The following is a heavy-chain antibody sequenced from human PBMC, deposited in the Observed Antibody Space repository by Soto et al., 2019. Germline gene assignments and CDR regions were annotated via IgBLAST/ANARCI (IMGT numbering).Heavy chain of an antibody. V-gene: IGHV3-53*01. CDR2: IYSSGST. CDR3: ATRPLLPGAP. J-gene: IGHJ3*01. CDR1: GFTFSSND. Sequence: EVQLVESGGGLIQPGGSLRLSCAASGFTFSSNDMNWVRQAPGKGLEWVSLIYSSGSTSYADSVKGRFTISRDNSKNTLYLQMSSLIAEDTAVYYCATRPLLPGAPWGQWTMVTVSS. D-gene: IGHD3-22*01.